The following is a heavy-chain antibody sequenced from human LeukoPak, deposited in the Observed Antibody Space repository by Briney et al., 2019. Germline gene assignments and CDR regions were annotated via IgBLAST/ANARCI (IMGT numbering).Heavy chain of an antibody. V-gene: IGHV3-48*02. J-gene: IGHJ4*02. CDR1: GFTFSNYD. D-gene: IGHD3-22*01. CDR3: ARGYYYDSSGYYHGFDY. Sequence: PGGSLTLACAASGFTFSNYDMSWVRHATGKGREWVSYIISSSSNIYYADSVEGRLTISRDNAKNSMYLQMNSLRDEDTAVYFCARGYYYDSSGYYHGFDYWGRGTLVTVSS. CDR2: IISSSSNI.